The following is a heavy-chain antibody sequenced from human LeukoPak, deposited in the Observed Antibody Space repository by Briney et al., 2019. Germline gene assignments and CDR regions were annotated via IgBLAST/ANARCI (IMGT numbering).Heavy chain of an antibody. CDR1: GFTFSRYG. J-gene: IGHJ4*02. Sequence: GGSLRLSCAASGFTFSRYGMHWVRQAPGKGLEWVSFTRFDGKNKYYADSVKGRFTISRDNSKNTLYLQMNSLRPEDTAVYYCAKPHFDYWGQGTLVTVSS. CDR2: TRFDGKNK. CDR3: AKPHFDY. V-gene: IGHV3-30*02.